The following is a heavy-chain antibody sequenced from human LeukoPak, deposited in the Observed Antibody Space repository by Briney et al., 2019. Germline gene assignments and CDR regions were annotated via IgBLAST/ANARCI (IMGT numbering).Heavy chain of an antibody. CDR2: ISSSGSST. Sequence: GRSLRLSCAASGFNFRGYEMNWVRQAPGKGLQWLAYISSSGSSTYYADSVKGRFTISRDNAKNSLYLQMNSLRAEDTAVYYCARAEYCSSTSCYDDAFDIWGQGTMVTVSS. D-gene: IGHD2-2*01. CDR3: ARAEYCSSTSCYDDAFDI. CDR1: GFNFRGYE. V-gene: IGHV3-48*03. J-gene: IGHJ3*02.